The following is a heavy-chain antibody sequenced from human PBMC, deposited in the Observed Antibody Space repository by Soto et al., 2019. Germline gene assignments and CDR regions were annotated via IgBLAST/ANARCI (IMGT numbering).Heavy chain of an antibody. CDR3: ARDDIFGVVSQPNVY. CDR1: GYTFTSYG. V-gene: IGHV1-18*01. CDR2: ISAYNGNT. J-gene: IGHJ4*02. Sequence: ASVKVSCKASGYTFTSYGISWVRQAPGQGLEWMGWISAYNGNTNYAQKLQGRVTMTTDTSTSTAYMELRSLRSDDTAVYYCARDDIFGVVSQPNVYWGQETLVTVSS. D-gene: IGHD3-3*02.